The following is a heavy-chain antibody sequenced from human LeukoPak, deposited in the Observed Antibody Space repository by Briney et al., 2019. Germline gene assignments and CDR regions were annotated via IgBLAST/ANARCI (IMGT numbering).Heavy chain of an antibody. V-gene: IGHV3-7*01. J-gene: IGHJ4*02. D-gene: IGHD3-10*01. Sequence: GGSPRLSCAASRFTISNYWMTWVRQAPGKGLEWVANIKEDGSEKNYVDSVKGRFTISRDNAKSLFYLQMNSLRAEDTAVYYCARGGGAFDYWGQGTLVTVSS. CDR2: IKEDGSEK. CDR1: RFTISNYW. CDR3: ARGGGAFDY.